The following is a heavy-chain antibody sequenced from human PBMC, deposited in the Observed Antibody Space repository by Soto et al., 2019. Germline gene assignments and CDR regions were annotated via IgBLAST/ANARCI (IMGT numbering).Heavy chain of an antibody. J-gene: IGHJ4*02. CDR3: ARVALLGYCSGGSCYSDY. Sequence: ASVKVSCKASGYTFTSYYMHWVRQAPGQGLEWVGIINPSGGSTSYAQKFQGRVTMTRDTSTSTVYMELSSLRSEDTAVYYCARVALLGYCSGGSCYSDYWGQGTLVTVSS. D-gene: IGHD2-15*01. V-gene: IGHV1-46*01. CDR2: INPSGGST. CDR1: GYTFTSYY.